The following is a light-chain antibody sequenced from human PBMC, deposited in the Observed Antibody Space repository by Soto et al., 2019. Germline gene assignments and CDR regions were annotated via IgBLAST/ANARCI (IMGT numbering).Light chain of an antibody. V-gene: IGKV1-39*01. CDR2: AAS. CDR1: QSISSY. Sequence: IQLTQSPSSLSASVGDRVTITCRASQSISSYLNWYQQKPRKAPKLLIYAASSLQSGVPSRFSGSGSGTDFTLTISSLQPEDYATYYCQQSYSTPPRYTFGQGTKVDIK. J-gene: IGKJ2*01. CDR3: QQSYSTPPRYT.